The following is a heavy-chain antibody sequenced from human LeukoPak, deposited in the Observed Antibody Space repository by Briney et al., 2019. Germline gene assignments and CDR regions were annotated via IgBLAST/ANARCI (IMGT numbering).Heavy chain of an antibody. J-gene: IGHJ4*02. D-gene: IGHD4-11*01. CDR2: IYYSGST. Sequence: SETLSLTCTVPGGSISSSSYYWGWIRQPPGKGLEWIGSIYYSGSTYYNPSLKSRVTISVDTSKNQFSLKLSSVTAADTAVYYCARHTRGYSKPYYFEYWGQGTLVTVSS. CDR1: GGSISSSSYY. CDR3: ARHTRGYSKPYYFEY. V-gene: IGHV4-39*01.